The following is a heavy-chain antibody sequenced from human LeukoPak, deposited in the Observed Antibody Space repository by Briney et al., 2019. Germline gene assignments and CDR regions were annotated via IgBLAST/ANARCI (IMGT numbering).Heavy chain of an antibody. CDR2: IKQDGSEK. V-gene: IGHV3-7*01. J-gene: IGHJ6*03. CDR1: GFTFSSYW. CDR3: ARSVVVVAATHLYYYYYYMDV. D-gene: IGHD2-15*01. Sequence: PGGSLRLSCAASGFTFSSYWMSWVRQAPGKGLEWVANIKQDGSEKYYVDSVKCRFTISRDNAKNSLYLQMNRLRAEDTAVYYCARSVVVVAATHLYYYYYYMDVWGKGTTVTVSS.